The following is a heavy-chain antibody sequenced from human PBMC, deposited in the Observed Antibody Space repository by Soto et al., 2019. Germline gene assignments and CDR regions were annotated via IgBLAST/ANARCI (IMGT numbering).Heavy chain of an antibody. V-gene: IGHV1-46*01. J-gene: IGHJ4*02. Sequence: QVQLVQSGAEVKKPGASVKVSCKASGYTFTTYYMHWVRQAPGQGLEWMGLISPDGGRTSYAQKFQGRVTMTRDTSTSTVSMELSSLRSEDTAVYYCATRDPGHYWGQGTLVTVSS. CDR3: ATRDPGHY. CDR2: ISPDGGRT. CDR1: GYTFTTYY.